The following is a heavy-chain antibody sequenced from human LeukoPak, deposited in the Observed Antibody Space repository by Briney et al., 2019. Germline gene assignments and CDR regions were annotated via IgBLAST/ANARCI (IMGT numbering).Heavy chain of an antibody. D-gene: IGHD1-14*01. J-gene: IGHJ4*02. Sequence: GGSLRLSCAASGFTFSSYGMQWVRQAPGKGLVWVSRIDGDGSSTNYADSVKGRFTISRDNAKNSLYLQMNSLRAEDTAVYYCARDPNPGDPDYWGQGHLFTVSS. CDR3: ARDPNPGDPDY. V-gene: IGHV3-74*01. CDR2: IDGDGSST. CDR1: GFTFSSYG.